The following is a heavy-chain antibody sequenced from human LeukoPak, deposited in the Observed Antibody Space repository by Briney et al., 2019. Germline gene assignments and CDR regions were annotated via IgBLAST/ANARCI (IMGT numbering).Heavy chain of an antibody. V-gene: IGHV1-2*02. Sequence: GASVKVSCKASGYTFTGYYMHWVRQAPGQGLEWMGWINPNSGGTNYAQKFQGRVTMTRNTSISTAYMELSSLRSEDTAVYYCARYSSSWYGYYYYMDVWGKGTTVTISS. CDR1: GYTFTGYY. D-gene: IGHD6-13*01. J-gene: IGHJ6*03. CDR3: ARYSSSWYGYYYYMDV. CDR2: INPNSGGT.